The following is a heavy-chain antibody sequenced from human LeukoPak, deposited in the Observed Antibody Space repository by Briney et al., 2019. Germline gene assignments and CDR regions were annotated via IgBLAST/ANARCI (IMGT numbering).Heavy chain of an antibody. D-gene: IGHD2-21*02. Sequence: ASVKVSCKASGYTFTGYYMHWVRQAPGQGLEWMGWINPNSGGTNYAQKFQGWVTMTRDTSISTAYMELSRLRSDDTAVYYCARAYCGGDCYSGVDFDYWGQGTLVTVSS. CDR3: ARAYCGGDCYSGVDFDY. CDR1: GYTFTGYY. CDR2: INPNSGGT. V-gene: IGHV1-2*04. J-gene: IGHJ4*02.